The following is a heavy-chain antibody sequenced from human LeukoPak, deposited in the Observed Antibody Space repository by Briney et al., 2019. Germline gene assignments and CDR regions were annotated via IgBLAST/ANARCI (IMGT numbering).Heavy chain of an antibody. CDR2: IYYSGST. J-gene: IGHJ3*02. Sequence: NSSQTLSLTCTVSGGSISSGDYYWSWIRQPPGKGLEWIGYIYYSGSTYYNPSLKSRVTISVDTSKNQFSLKLSSVTAADTAVYYCARVPVGGSYYEKWHAFDIWGQGTMVTVSS. D-gene: IGHD1-26*01. CDR1: GGSISSGDYY. V-gene: IGHV4-30-4*08. CDR3: ARVPVGGSYYEKWHAFDI.